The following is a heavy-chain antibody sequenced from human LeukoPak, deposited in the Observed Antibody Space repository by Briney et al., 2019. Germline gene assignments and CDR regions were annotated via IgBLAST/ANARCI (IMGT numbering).Heavy chain of an antibody. V-gene: IGHV3-21*01. Sequence: GGSLRLSCAASGFTFISYSMNWVRQAPGKGLEWVSSISSSSSYIYYADSVKGRFTISRDNAKNSLYLQMNSLRAEDTAVYYCAREGYDILTGGDYWGQGTLVTVSS. CDR2: ISSSSSYI. J-gene: IGHJ4*02. CDR1: GFTFISYS. D-gene: IGHD3-9*01. CDR3: AREGYDILTGGDY.